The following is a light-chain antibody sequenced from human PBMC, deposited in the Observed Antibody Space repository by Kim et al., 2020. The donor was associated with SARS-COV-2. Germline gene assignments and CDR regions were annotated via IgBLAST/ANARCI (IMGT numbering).Light chain of an antibody. Sequence: SVSPRPTASISCSGDKLGKKYAYCYQQKPCQSPLLVIYQDAKRPSGIPELFSGSNSGNTATLTITGTQAMDEADYYCQAWERSTAIFGGGTQLTVL. CDR2: QDA. V-gene: IGLV3-1*01. CDR3: QAWERSTAI. CDR1: KLGKKY. J-gene: IGLJ2*01.